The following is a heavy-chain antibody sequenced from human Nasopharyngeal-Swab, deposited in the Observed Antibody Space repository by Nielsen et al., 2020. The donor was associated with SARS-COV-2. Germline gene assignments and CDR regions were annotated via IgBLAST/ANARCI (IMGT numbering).Heavy chain of an antibody. CDR2: IYSGGST. CDR1: GFTVSSNY. Sequence: GESLKISCAASGFTVSSNYMSWVRQAPGKGLEWVSVIYSGGSTYYADSVKGRFTISRDNPKNTLYLQMNSLRAEDTAVYYCARGSFDYYYGMDVWGQGTTVTVSS. J-gene: IGHJ6*02. V-gene: IGHV3-53*01. CDR3: ARGSFDYYYGMDV.